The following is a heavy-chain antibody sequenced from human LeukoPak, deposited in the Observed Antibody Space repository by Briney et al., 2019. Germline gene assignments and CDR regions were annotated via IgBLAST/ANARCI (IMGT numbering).Heavy chain of an antibody. Sequence: PSETLSLTCAVDGGSFSSYYWSWIRQPPGKGLEWIGEIYHSGSTRYNPSLRSRVTISVDTSKNQFSLTLSSVTAADTAVYYCARGRGGMLRVLTLNYYYYGMDVWGQGTTVTVSS. J-gene: IGHJ6*02. CDR1: GGSFSSYY. D-gene: IGHD3-16*01. CDR3: ARGRGGMLRVLTLNYYYYGMDV. CDR2: IYHSGST. V-gene: IGHV4-34*01.